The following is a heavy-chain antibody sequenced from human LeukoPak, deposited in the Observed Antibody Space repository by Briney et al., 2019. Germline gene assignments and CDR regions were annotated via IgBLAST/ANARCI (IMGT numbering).Heavy chain of an antibody. J-gene: IGHJ5*02. D-gene: IGHD5-18*01. CDR2: IYYSGST. CDR3: ARQRIHTNWFDP. V-gene: IGHV4-39*01. Sequence: SETLSLTCSVSGGSISSSTYYWGWIRQPPGKGLEWIGNIYYSGSTYYNPSLKSAVTMSVDTSKNQFSLKLTSVTAADTAVYYCARQRIHTNWFDPWGQGTLVTVSS. CDR1: GGSISSSTYY.